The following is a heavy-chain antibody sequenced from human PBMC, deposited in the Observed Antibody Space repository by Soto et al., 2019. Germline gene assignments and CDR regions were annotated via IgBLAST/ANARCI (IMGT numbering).Heavy chain of an antibody. D-gene: IGHD3-3*01. Sequence: EVQLVESGGGLVQPGGSLRLSCAASGFTFSSYWMSWVRQAPGKGLEWVANIKQDGSEKYYVDSVKGRFTISRDNAKNSLYLQMNSLRAEDTAVYYCASQKGGYDFWSGYYITRAQFAYWGQGTLVTVSS. V-gene: IGHV3-7*01. J-gene: IGHJ4*02. CDR1: GFTFSSYW. CDR3: ASQKGGYDFWSGYYITRAQFAY. CDR2: IKQDGSEK.